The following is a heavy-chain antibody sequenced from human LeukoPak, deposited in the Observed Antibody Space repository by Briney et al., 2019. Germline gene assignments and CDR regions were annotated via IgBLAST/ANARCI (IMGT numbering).Heavy chain of an antibody. CDR1: GYSFTSYG. D-gene: IGHD6-13*01. J-gene: IGHJ5*02. CDR3: AREGSSWYWFDP. Sequence: GASVKVSCKASGYSFTSYGISWVRQAPGQGLEWMGWISAYNGNTNYAQNLQGRVTMTTDISTSTVYMELRSLRFDDTAVYYCAREGSSWYWFDPWGQGTLVTVSS. CDR2: ISAYNGNT. V-gene: IGHV1-18*01.